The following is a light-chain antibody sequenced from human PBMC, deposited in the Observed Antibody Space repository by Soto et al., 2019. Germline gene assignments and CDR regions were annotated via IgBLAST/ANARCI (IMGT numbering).Light chain of an antibody. V-gene: IGKV1-39*01. CDR1: QSSSSC. Sequence: DIQMTQSPSSLSASVGDRVTITCRASQSSSSCLNLCQQKPVKAPKLLIYAASTLQGGVPSRFSGSVSGTDFTLTISRLQPEDSASYYCQRYYNSALTFGGGTKVDIK. J-gene: IGKJ4*01. CDR3: QRYYNSALT. CDR2: AAS.